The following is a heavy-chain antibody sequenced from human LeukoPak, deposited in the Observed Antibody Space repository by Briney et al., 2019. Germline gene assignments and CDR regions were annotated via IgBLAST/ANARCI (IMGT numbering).Heavy chain of an antibody. J-gene: IGHJ4*02. CDR2: ISYDGSNK. CDR1: GFTFSSYG. V-gene: IGHV3-30*03. D-gene: IGHD6-19*01. Sequence: GRSLRLSCAASGFTFSSYGMHWVRQAPGKGLEWVAVISYDGSNKYYADSVKGRFTISRDNSKNTLYLQMNSLRAEDTAVYYCARGLKGASGWYPYIFDFWGQGTLVTVSS. CDR3: ARGLKGASGWYPYIFDF.